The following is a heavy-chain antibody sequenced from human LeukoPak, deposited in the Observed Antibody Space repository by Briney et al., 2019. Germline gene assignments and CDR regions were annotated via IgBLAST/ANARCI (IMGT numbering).Heavy chain of an antibody. CDR1: GYTFTGYY. CDR3: ARENQAFYYDSTGYSRVYYFDY. D-gene: IGHD3-22*01. V-gene: IGHV1-2*02. J-gene: IGHJ4*02. CDR2: INPNSGGT. Sequence: ASVTVSCKASGYTFTGYYMHWVRQAPGQGLEWMGWINPNSGGTNYAQKFPGRVTMTRDTSISTAYMELSSLRSDDTAVYYCARENQAFYYDSTGYSRVYYFDYWGQGTLVTVSS.